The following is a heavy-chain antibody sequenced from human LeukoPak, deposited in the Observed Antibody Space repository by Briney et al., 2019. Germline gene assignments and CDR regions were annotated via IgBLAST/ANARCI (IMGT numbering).Heavy chain of an antibody. V-gene: IGHV3-48*03. Sequence: PGGSLRLSCAASGFTFSRYEMNWVRQAPGKGLEWVSYISSSGTDIFYADSVKGRFTISRDNAKNSLFLQMNSLRAEDTAVYYCARDPYSIGYYYGREFWGQGTTVTVSS. CDR3: ARDPYSIGYYYGREF. CDR1: GFTFSRYE. J-gene: IGHJ6*02. D-gene: IGHD4-11*01. CDR2: ISSSGTDI.